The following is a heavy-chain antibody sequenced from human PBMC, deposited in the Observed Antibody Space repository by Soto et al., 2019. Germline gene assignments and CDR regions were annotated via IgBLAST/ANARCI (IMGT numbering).Heavy chain of an antibody. J-gene: IGHJ5*02. CDR3: AKLVAATGTNS. Sequence: EVQLLESGGGLVQPGGSLRLSCAASGFTFSSHGMSWVRQAPGKGLEWVSSIGVSGGTTYYADSVKGRFTISRDNSKNTLYLQMNSLRAEDTAVYYCAKLVAATGTNSWGQGTLVTVSS. D-gene: IGHD6-13*01. V-gene: IGHV3-23*01. CDR2: IGVSGGTT. CDR1: GFTFSSHG.